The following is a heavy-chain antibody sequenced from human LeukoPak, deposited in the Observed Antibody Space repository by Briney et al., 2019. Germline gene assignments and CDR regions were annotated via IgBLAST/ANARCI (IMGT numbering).Heavy chain of an antibody. CDR1: GGSISSGSYY. V-gene: IGHV4-61*02. Sequence: PSQTLSLTCTVSGGSISSGSYYWSWIRQPAGKGLEWIGRIYTSGSTNYNPSLKSRVTISVDTSKNQFSLKLSSVTAADTAVYYCARDLGSMVRGYFGIDYWGQGTLVTVSS. D-gene: IGHD3-10*01. CDR3: ARDLGSMVRGYFGIDY. J-gene: IGHJ4*02. CDR2: IYTSGST.